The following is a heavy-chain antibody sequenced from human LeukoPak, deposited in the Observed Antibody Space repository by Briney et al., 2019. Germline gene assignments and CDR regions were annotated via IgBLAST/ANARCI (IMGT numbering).Heavy chain of an antibody. CDR3: ARVRSTTGYYWDY. J-gene: IGHJ4*02. CDR2: INHSGST. D-gene: IGHD3-9*01. CDR1: GGSFSGYY. V-gene: IGHV4-34*01. Sequence: SETLSLTCAVYGGSFSGYYWSWIRQPPGKGLEWIGEINHSGSTNYNPSLKSRVTISVDTSKNQFSLKLSSVTAADTAVYYCARVRSTTGYYWDYWGQGTLVTVSS.